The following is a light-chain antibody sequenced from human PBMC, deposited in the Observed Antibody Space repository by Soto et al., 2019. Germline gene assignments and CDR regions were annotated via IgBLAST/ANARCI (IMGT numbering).Light chain of an antibody. J-gene: IGKJ1*01. CDR2: KAS. Sequence: DIQMTQSPSTLSASIGDRVTIPCLASQSISRWLACYQQKPGKAPNLLIYKASTLESGVPSRFSGSGSGTEFTLTITSLQPDDFATSNCQQYYSYSWTFGQGTKVDIK. V-gene: IGKV1-5*03. CDR3: QQYYSYSWT. CDR1: QSISRW.